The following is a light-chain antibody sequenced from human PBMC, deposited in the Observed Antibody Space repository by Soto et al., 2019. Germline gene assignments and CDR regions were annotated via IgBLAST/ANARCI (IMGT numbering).Light chain of an antibody. J-gene: IGKJ5*01. CDR3: MQGTHWPIT. CDR2: KVS. Sequence: DVVMTQSPLSLPVTLGQPASISCRSNQSLVHSDGIAYFSWFQQRPGRSPRRLIYKVSNRDSGVQDRFSGSGSGTDFALKIRRVEAEDVGVYYCMQGTHWPITLGQGKRREIK. V-gene: IGKV2-30*02. CDR1: QSLVHSDGIAY.